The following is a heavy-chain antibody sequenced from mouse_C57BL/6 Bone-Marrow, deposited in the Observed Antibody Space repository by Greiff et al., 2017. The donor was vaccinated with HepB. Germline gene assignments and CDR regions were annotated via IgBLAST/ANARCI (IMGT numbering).Heavy chain of an antibody. Sequence: VKLQESGAELVRPGTSVKVSCKASGYAFTNYLIEWVKQRPGQGLEWIGVINPGSGGTNYNEKFKGKATLTADKSSSTAYMQLSSLTSEDSAVYFCARGDFWFAYWGQGTLVTVSA. CDR1: GYAFTNYL. J-gene: IGHJ3*01. CDR2: INPGSGGT. V-gene: IGHV1-54*01. CDR3: ARGDFWFAY.